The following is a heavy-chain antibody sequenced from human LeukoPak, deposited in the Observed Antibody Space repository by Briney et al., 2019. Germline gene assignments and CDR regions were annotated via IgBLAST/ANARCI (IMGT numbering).Heavy chain of an antibody. CDR2: ISSSGSTI. J-gene: IGHJ4*02. CDR3: ARDTGIVGATDY. D-gene: IGHD1-26*01. V-gene: IGHV3-48*03. Sequence: GGSLRLSCAASGFTFSSYEMNWVRQAPGKGLEWVSYISSSGSTIYYADSVKGRFTISRDNAKNSLYLQMNSLRAEDTAVYYCARDTGIVGATDYWGQGNLATVSS. CDR1: GFTFSSYE.